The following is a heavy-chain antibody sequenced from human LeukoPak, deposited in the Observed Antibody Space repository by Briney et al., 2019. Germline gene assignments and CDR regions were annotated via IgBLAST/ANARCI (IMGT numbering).Heavy chain of an antibody. CDR3: ARDPTTSQGSDAFDI. CDR2: IKPDGSEK. D-gene: IGHD1-1*01. V-gene: IGHV3-7*01. Sequence: GGSLRLSCAASGFTFSNYWMGWVRQAPGKGLEWVANIKPDGSEKSYVDSVKGRFTISRDNAKNSLILQMGSLRAEDTAVYYCARDPTTSQGSDAFDIWGQGTRVTVSS. J-gene: IGHJ3*02. CDR1: GFTFSNYW.